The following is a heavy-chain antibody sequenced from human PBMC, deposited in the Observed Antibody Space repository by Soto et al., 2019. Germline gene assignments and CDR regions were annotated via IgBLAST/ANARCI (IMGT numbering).Heavy chain of an antibody. CDR3: ARALKGRMVVAATLPYYYYMDV. CDR2: IGTAGDT. Sequence: GGSLRLSCAASGFTFSSYDMHWVRQATGKGLEWVSAIGTAGDTYYPGSVKGRFTISRENAKNSLYLQMNSLRAGDTAVYYCARALKGRMVVAATLPYYYYMDVWGKGTTVTVSS. D-gene: IGHD2-15*01. J-gene: IGHJ6*03. CDR1: GFTFSSYD. V-gene: IGHV3-13*01.